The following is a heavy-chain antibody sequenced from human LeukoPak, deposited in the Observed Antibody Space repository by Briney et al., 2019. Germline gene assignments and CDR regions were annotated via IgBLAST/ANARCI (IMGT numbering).Heavy chain of an antibody. CDR3: ARAFNYYDSSGYRY. D-gene: IGHD3-22*01. CDR2: ISAYNGNT. J-gene: IGHJ4*02. Sequence: GASVKVSCKASGYTFTSYGISWVRQAPGQWLEWMGWISAYNGNTNYAQKLQGRVTMTTDTSTSTAYMELRSLRSDDTAVYYCARAFNYYDSSGYRYWGQGTLVTVSS. CDR1: GYTFTSYG. V-gene: IGHV1-18*01.